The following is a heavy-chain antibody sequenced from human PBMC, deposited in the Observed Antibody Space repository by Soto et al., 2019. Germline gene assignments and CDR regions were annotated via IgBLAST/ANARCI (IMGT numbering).Heavy chain of an antibody. CDR3: AKFEGHPLEYWYLDF. V-gene: IGHV3-23*01. J-gene: IGHJ2*01. CDR2: IHGGGGAT. CDR1: GFTFSAFA. D-gene: IGHD1-1*01. Sequence: EVQLLESGGGLVQPGGPLRLSCAASGFTFSAFARGWVRQPPGKGLEWASTIHGGGGATHYADSVKGRFTISRDDSKNTLYAQMNSLRAEDTAVYYCAKFEGHPLEYWYLDFWGRGTLVTVSS.